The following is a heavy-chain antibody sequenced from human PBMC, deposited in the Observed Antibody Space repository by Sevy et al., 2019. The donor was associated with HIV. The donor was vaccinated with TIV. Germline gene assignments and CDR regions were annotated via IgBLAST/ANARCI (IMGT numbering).Heavy chain of an antibody. V-gene: IGHV3-30*03. Sequence: GESMKISCVASGFTFSSHGMHWVRQAPGKGLEWVAVMSYDGSYKSYGDSVKGRFTISRDDSKNTPYLQMNSLRPEDTAMYYCARDSGYSINWYPAYWGQGTLVTVSS. CDR1: GFTFSSHG. D-gene: IGHD6-13*01. J-gene: IGHJ4*02. CDR3: ARDSGYSINWYPAY. CDR2: MSYDGSYK.